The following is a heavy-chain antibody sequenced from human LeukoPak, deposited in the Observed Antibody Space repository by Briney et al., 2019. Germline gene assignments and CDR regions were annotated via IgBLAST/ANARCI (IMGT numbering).Heavy chain of an antibody. Sequence: GESLKISCKGSGYSFTSYWIGWVRQMPGKGLEWMGIINPGYSDIRYSPSFQGQVTISADKSISTVYLQWSSLKASDTAIYYCARHDKGYSGYATLDYWGQGTLVTVSS. CDR1: GYSFTSYW. CDR2: INPGYSDI. J-gene: IGHJ4*02. D-gene: IGHD5-12*01. V-gene: IGHV5-51*01. CDR3: ARHDKGYSGYATLDY.